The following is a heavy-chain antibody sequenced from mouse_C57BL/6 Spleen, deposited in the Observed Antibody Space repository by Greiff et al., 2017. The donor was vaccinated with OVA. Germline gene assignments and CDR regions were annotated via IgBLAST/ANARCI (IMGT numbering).Heavy chain of an antibody. CDR2: INPSNGGT. D-gene: IGHD5-2*01. J-gene: IGHJ4*01. CDR3: ARKNKAMDY. Sequence: VQLQQPGTELVQPGASVKLSCTASGYTFTSYWMHWVKQGPGQGLEWIGNINPSNGGTTSTEKFKSKATLTVDKSSSTAYMQLSSLTSEDSAVYYCARKNKAMDYWGQGTSVTVSS. CDR1: GYTFTSYW. V-gene: IGHV1-53*01.